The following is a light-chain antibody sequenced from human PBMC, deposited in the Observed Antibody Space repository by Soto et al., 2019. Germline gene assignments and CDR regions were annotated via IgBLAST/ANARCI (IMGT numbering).Light chain of an antibody. J-gene: IGKJ1*01. CDR2: DAS. Sequence: DIQMTQSPSTLSASVGDRVTITCLASQSIGRWLAWYQQKPGRAPKLLIYDASSLQSGVPSRFSGIESGTGFTLTISGLRPDDFATYYCQQYQTYSGTFGQGTKVDIK. CDR3: QQYQTYSGT. V-gene: IGKV1-5*01. CDR1: QSIGRW.